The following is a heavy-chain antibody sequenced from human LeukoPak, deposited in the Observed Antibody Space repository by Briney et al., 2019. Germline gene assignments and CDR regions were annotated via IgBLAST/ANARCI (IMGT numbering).Heavy chain of an antibody. J-gene: IGHJ4*02. D-gene: IGHD5-12*01. CDR1: GYTLTELS. CDR3: ATWGGIYSGYDYIY. CDR2: FYPEDGET. Sequence: GASVKVSCKVSGYTLTELSMHWVRQAPGKGLGWMGGFYPEDGETIYAQKFQGRVTMTEDTSTDTAYMELSSLRSEDTAVYYCATWGGIYSGYDYIYWGQGTLVTVSS. V-gene: IGHV1-24*01.